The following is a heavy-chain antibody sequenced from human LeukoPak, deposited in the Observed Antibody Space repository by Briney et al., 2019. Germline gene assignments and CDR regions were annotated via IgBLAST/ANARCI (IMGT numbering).Heavy chain of an antibody. D-gene: IGHD3-10*01. J-gene: IGHJ4*02. CDR3: ARGTLMWFGAKMEYYFDS. CDR2: IYTSGST. Sequence: PSETLSLTCAVYGGSFSGYYWSWIRQPAGKGLEWIGRIYTSGSTNYNPSLKSRVTISLDMSKNQFSLRLNSVTAADAAVYYCARGTLMWFGAKMEYYFDSWGQGTPLAVSS. V-gene: IGHV4-59*10. CDR1: GGSFSGYY.